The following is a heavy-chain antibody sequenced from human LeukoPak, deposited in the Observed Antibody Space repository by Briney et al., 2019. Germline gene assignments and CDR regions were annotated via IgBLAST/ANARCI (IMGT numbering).Heavy chain of an antibody. D-gene: IGHD4-17*01. CDR2: IIPILGIA. V-gene: IGHV1-69*04. Sequence: SVKVSCKASGRTFSSYAISWVRQAPGQGLEWMGRIIPILGIANYAQKFQGRVTITADKSTSTAYMELSSLRSEDTAVYYCAALQDYGDYVDYWGQGTMVTVSS. CDR1: GRTFSSYA. J-gene: IGHJ4*03. CDR3: AALQDYGDYVDY.